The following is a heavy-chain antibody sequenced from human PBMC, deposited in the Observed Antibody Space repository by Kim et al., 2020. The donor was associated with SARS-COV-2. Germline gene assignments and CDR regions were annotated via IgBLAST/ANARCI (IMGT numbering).Heavy chain of an antibody. CDR2: INHSGST. CDR3: ARWSPRLITMIVVVTDAFDI. Sequence: SETLSLTCAVYGGSFSGYYWSWIRQPPGKGLEWIGEINHSGSTNYNPSLKSRVTISVDTSKNQFSLKLSSVTAADTAVYYCARWSPRLITMIVVVTDAFDIWGQGTMVTVSS. V-gene: IGHV4-34*01. D-gene: IGHD3-22*01. CDR1: GGSFSGYY. J-gene: IGHJ3*02.